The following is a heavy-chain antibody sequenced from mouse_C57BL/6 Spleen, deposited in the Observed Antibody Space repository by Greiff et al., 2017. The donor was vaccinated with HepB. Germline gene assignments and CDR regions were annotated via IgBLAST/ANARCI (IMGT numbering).Heavy chain of an antibody. J-gene: IGHJ2*01. CDR3: AREKRFITPVVEDFDY. V-gene: IGHV1-82*01. CDR1: GYAFSSSW. D-gene: IGHD1-1*01. CDR2: IYPGDGDT. Sequence: QVQLQQPGPELVKPGASVKISCKASGYAFSSSWMNWVKQRPGKGLEWIGRIYPGDGDTNYNGKFKGKATLTADKSSSTAYMQLSSLTSEDSAVYFCAREKRFITPVVEDFDYWGQGTTLTVSS.